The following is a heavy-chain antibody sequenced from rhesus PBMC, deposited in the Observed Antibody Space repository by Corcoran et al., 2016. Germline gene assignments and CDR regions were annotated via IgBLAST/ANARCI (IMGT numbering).Heavy chain of an antibody. J-gene: IGHJ3*01. V-gene: IGHV3-136*01. D-gene: IGHD6-25*01. CDR2: SSCASSYI. Sequence: EVQLVESGGGLVQPVGSLRLSCAASGFTFSDYYLSWVRQAPGKGLEWVSSSSCASSYIYYDDSGKGRFTISRDKAKNSLSLQMNSLKTEDTAVYYCTSGADGSWDAFDFWGQGLRVTVSS. CDR1: GFTFSDYY. CDR3: TSGADGSWDAFDF.